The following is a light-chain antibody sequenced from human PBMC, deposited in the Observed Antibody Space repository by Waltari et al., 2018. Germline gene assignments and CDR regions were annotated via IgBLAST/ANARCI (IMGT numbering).Light chain of an antibody. J-gene: IGKJ1*01. CDR2: GAS. Sequence: IVLTQSPGTLSLSPGERATLSCRASQSVSSSSLAWYQQKPGQAPRLRIYGASSRATGIPDRFSGSGSGTDFTLTISRLEPEDFAVYYCQQYGSSPQTFGQGTKVEIK. V-gene: IGKV3-20*01. CDR3: QQYGSSPQT. CDR1: QSVSSSS.